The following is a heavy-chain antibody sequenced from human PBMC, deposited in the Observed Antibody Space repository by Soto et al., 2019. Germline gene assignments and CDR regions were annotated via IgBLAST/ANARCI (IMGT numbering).Heavy chain of an antibody. V-gene: IGHV4-30-4*02. CDR1: GGSINSGDYY. CDR2: IDYSGST. Sequence: PSETLSLTCIVSGGSINSGDYYWSWIRQSPGKGLEWIGYIDYSGSTYYNPSLKSPISMSLDTSKNQFSLKMHSVTAVDSAVYYCARDPGGRFDSWGQGTLVTVSS. J-gene: IGHJ4*02. CDR3: ARDPGGRFDS. D-gene: IGHD1-26*01.